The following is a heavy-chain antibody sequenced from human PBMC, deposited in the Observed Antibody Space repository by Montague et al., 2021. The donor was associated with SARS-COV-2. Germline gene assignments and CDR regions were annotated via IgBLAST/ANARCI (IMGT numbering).Heavy chain of an antibody. V-gene: IGHV4-61*01. D-gene: IGHD6-13*01. Sequence: SETLSLTCTVSAGSVISTYPHWHWVRQSPGRGLEWIGGYLFHIDTADYNASLRSRVTISVDTSKNQFSLKLTSVTAADTAVYYCTRGIDSYKTGYWGQGIPVTVSS. J-gene: IGHJ4*02. CDR1: AGSVISTYPH. CDR3: TRGIDSYKTGY. CDR2: LFHIDTA.